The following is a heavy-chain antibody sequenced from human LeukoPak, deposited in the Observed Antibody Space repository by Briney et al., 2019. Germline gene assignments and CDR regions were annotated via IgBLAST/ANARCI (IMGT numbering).Heavy chain of an antibody. J-gene: IGHJ6*03. CDR3: ARDFDFWSGYYYNMDV. Sequence: GGSLRLSCAASGFTFSSYSMNWVRQAPGKGLEWVSYISSSSSTIYYADSVKGRFTISRDNAKNSLYLQMNSLRAEDTAVYYCARDFDFWSGYYYNMDVWGKGTTVTVSS. CDR1: GFTFSSYS. V-gene: IGHV3-48*04. CDR2: ISSSSSTI. D-gene: IGHD3-3*01.